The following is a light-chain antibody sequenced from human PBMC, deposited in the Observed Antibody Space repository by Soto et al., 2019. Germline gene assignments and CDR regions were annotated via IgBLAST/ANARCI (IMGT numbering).Light chain of an antibody. J-gene: IGKJ4*01. Sequence: DIVMTQSPLSLPVTPGEPASISCRSSQSLLHSDGHNYLDWDVQKPGESPQLLIYLGSTRASGVPSRFRGRGSGTEFTLQINRVEADDVWVDYCMQALQTPTFGGGTMVEIK. CDR1: QSLLHSDGHNY. CDR3: MQALQTPT. CDR2: LGS. V-gene: IGKV2-28*01.